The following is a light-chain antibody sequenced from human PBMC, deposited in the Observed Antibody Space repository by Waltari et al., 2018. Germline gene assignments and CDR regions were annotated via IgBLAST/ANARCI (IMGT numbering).Light chain of an antibody. CDR3: QQYNYWPPWT. V-gene: IGKV3-15*01. Sequence: LMTQSPPTLSVSPGDRATLSCRASQSVGSNVAWYQQRPGLAPRLLISRASARATDIPARFSGSGSGTDFTLTISSVESEDVAVYYCQQYNYWPPWTFGQGTKVEI. CDR1: QSVGSN. J-gene: IGKJ1*01. CDR2: RAS.